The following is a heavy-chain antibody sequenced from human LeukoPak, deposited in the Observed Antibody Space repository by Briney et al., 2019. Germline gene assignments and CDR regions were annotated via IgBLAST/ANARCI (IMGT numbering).Heavy chain of an antibody. CDR1: GFTFSSYS. V-gene: IGHV3-21*01. CDR3: ARDLDYYGSGSYYNGFDY. Sequence: PGGSLGLSCAASGFTFSSYSMNWVRQAPGKGLEWVSSISSSSSYIYYADSVKGRFTISRDNAKNSLYLQMNSLRAEDTAVYYCARDLDYYGSGSYYNGFDYWGQGTLVTVSS. D-gene: IGHD3-10*01. CDR2: ISSSSSYI. J-gene: IGHJ4*02.